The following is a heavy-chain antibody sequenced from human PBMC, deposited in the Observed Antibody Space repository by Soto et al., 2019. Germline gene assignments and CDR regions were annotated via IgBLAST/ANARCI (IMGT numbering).Heavy chain of an antibody. V-gene: IGHV1-69*12. D-gene: IGHD6-13*01. J-gene: IGHJ6*02. CDR2: IMPIFGGP. CDR1: GGIFSDLS. Sequence: QVQLVQSGAEVKKPGSSLKVSCKASGGIFSDLSFSWVRQAPGQGLEWMGGIMPIFGGPDYAQRFRGRVTITADEVTRTAFMELRGLTSEDTATYYCASSLRMPGIGNYYYGMDVWGQGTTVTVSS. CDR3: ASSLRMPGIGNYYYGMDV.